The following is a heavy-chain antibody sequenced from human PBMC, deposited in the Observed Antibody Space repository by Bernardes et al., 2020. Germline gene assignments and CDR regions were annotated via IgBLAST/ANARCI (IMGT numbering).Heavy chain of an antibody. CDR1: GFTFHNVW. J-gene: IGHJ4*02. D-gene: IGHD1-26*01. Sequence: GRSLIPSCAASGFTFHNVWMSWVRQAPGQGLEWVGLIKSKTDGGTTEYAAPVKGRFTISRDDSKNMVYLQMNSLKTEDTAVYYCRGWDEYWGQGALVTVSS. V-gene: IGHV3-15*01. CDR3: RGWDEY. CDR2: IKSKTDGGTT.